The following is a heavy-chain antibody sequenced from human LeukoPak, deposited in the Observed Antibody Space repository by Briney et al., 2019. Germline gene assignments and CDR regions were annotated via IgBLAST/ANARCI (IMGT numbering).Heavy chain of an antibody. D-gene: IGHD5-12*01. CDR2: IKEDESAK. CDR3: ATSPGGYDPYYFDY. CDR1: GFSFSSYW. J-gene: IGHJ4*02. V-gene: IGHV3-7*03. Sequence: PGGSLRLSCAATGFSFSSYWMTWVRQAPGKGLEWLANIKEDESAKFYADSVQGRFTISRHNSKNTLYLQMNSLRAEDTAVYYCATSPGGYDPYYFDYWGQGTLVTVSS.